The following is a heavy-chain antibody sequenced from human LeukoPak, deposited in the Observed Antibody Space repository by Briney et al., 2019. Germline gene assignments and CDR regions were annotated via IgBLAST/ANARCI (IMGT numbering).Heavy chain of an antibody. CDR1: GGSFSGYY. J-gene: IGHJ4*02. D-gene: IGHD6-13*01. Sequence: KPSETLSLTCAVYGGSFSGYYWSWIRQPPGKGLEWIGEINHSGSTNYNPSLKSRVTMSVDTSKNQFSLKLSSLPAADPPLYSCAREGRRGPVVGSSENFDYWGQGTLVTVSS. CDR3: AREGRRGPVVGSSENFDY. V-gene: IGHV4-34*01. CDR2: INHSGST.